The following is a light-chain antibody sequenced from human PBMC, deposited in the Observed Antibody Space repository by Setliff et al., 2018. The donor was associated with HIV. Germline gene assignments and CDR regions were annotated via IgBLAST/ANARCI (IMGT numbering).Light chain of an antibody. CDR2: EVS. Sequence: QSVLTQPASVSGSPGQSITISCTGTSSDVGSYNLVSWYQQHPGKAPKLMIYEVSKRPSGVSNRFSASKSGTSASLAISGLQSEDEADYYCAAWDGSLNAYLFGTGTKVTV. V-gene: IGLV2-14*02. J-gene: IGLJ1*01. CDR3: AAWDGSLNAYL. CDR1: SSDVGSYNL.